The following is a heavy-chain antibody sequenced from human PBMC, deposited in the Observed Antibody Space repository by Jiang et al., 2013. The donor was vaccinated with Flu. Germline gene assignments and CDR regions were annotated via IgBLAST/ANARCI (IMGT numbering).Heavy chain of an antibody. CDR3: ARASCSTPYCFDAFDI. CDR1: GGTFSSYA. Sequence: SSVKVSCKASGGTFSSYAISWVRQAPGQGLEWMGGIIPILGIANYAQKFQGRVTITADKSTSTAYMELSSLRSEDTAVYYCARASCSTPYCFDAFDIWGQGTMVTVSS. J-gene: IGHJ3*02. D-gene: IGHD2-15*01. V-gene: IGHV1-69*04. CDR2: IIPILGIA.